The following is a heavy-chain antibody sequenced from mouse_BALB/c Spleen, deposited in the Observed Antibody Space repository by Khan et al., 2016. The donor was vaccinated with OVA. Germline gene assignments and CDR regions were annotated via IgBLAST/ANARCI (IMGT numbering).Heavy chain of an antibody. CDR1: GFTFSTYA. CDR3: ARSPYGNFAY. Sequence: EVELVESGGGLVKPGGSLKLSCAASGFTFSTYAMSWVRQTPEQRLEWVATISSDGDYTYFPDNVTGRFTISRDNAKNTLCLQMTRLRSEDTAMYDCARSPYGNFAYWGQGTLVTVSA. J-gene: IGHJ3*01. V-gene: IGHV5-9-3*01. D-gene: IGHD2-1*01. CDR2: ISSDGDYT.